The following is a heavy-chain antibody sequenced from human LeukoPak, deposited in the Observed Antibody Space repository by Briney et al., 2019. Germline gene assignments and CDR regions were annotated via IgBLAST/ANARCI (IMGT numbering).Heavy chain of an antibody. J-gene: IGHJ4*02. Sequence: PGGSLRLSCAASGFTFSSYAMSWVRQAPGKGLEWVSAISCSGGSTYYADSVKGRFTISRDNSKNTLYLQMNSLRAEDTAVYYCAKAQPQGEYDFWSGYLYYFDYWGQGTLVTVSS. CDR2: ISCSGGST. CDR1: GFTFSSYA. CDR3: AKAQPQGEYDFWSGYLYYFDY. D-gene: IGHD3-3*01. V-gene: IGHV3-23*01.